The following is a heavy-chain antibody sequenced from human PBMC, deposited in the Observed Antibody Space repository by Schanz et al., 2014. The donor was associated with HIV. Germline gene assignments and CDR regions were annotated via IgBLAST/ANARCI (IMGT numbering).Heavy chain of an antibody. V-gene: IGHV3-33*06. CDR3: AKEMEQWLVSPRGYYGMDV. D-gene: IGHD6-19*01. CDR2: IWYDGTNK. CDR1: GFTFNYYG. Sequence: QVQLVESGGGVVQPGRSLRLSCAASGFTFNYYGMHWVRQAPGKGLEWVGVIWYDGTNKYYADSVKGRFTISRDNSKNTVDLQMNSLRAEDTGVYYCAKEMEQWLVSPRGYYGMDVWGQGTTVTVSS. J-gene: IGHJ6*02.